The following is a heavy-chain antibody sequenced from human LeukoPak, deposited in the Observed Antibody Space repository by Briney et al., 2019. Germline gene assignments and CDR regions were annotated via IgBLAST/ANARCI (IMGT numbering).Heavy chain of an antibody. CDR2: INPNSGGT. D-gene: IGHD4-17*01. V-gene: IGHV1-2*02. CDR1: GYNFTGYY. CDR3: ARRNYGDSRRWVDP. J-gene: IGHJ5*02. Sequence: GASVKVSCKASGYNFTGYYMHWVRQAPGQGLEWMGWINPNSGGTNYAQKFQGRVTMTRDTSISTAYMELSSLSSEDTAVYYCARRNYGDSRRWVDPWGQGTLVTVSS.